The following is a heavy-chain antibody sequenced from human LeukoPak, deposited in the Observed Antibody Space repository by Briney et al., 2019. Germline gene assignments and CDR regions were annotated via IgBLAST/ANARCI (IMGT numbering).Heavy chain of an antibody. CDR2: IYPGDSDT. J-gene: IGHJ4*02. V-gene: IGHV5-51*01. CDR3: ARAGSYSSSWYPNVDY. CDR1: GYSFTSYW. D-gene: IGHD6-13*01. Sequence: GESLKISCKGSGYSFTSYWIGWVRQMPGKGLEWMGIIYPGDSDTRYRPSFQGQVTSSADKSISPAYLQWSSLKASDTAMYYCARAGSYSSSWYPNVDYWGQGTLVTVSS.